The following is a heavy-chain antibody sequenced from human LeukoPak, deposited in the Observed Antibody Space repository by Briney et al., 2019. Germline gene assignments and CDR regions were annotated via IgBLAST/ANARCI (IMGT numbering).Heavy chain of an antibody. V-gene: IGHV3-53*01. Sequence: AGSLRLSCAASGFTVSINYMSWVRQAPGKGLQWVSNIETGGGTNYADSVKGRFTISRDNSKNTLYLQMNSLRGEDTAVYYCARVAGAPAGPLDYWGQGTLVTVSS. J-gene: IGHJ4*02. CDR2: IETGGGT. D-gene: IGHD6-13*01. CDR1: GFTVSINY. CDR3: ARVAGAPAGPLDY.